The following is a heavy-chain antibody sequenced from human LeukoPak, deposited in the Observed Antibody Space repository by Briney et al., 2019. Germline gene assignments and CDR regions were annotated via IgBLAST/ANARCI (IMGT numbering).Heavy chain of an antibody. Sequence: ASVKVSCKASGYTFTSYGISWVRQATGQGLEWMGWISAYNGNTNYAQKLQGRVTMTTDTSTSTAYMELRSLRSDDTAVYYCARAIRVRKGSTSPTGPGRFDPWGQGTLVTVSS. CDR1: GYTFTSYG. CDR2: ISAYNGNT. V-gene: IGHV1-18*01. J-gene: IGHJ5*02. D-gene: IGHD2-2*01. CDR3: ARAIRVRKGSTSPTGPGRFDP.